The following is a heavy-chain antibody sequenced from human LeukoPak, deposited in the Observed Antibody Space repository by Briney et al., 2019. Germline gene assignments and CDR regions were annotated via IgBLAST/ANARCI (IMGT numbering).Heavy chain of an antibody. CDR1: GFTFSSYS. CDR2: ISSSSSTI. J-gene: IGHJ4*02. Sequence: GGSLRLSCAASGFTFSSYSMNWVRQAPGKGLEWVSYISSSSSTIYYADSVKGRFTISRDNAENSLYLQMNSLRAEDTAVYYCARSVVVTAKVTGCFDYWGQGTLVTVSS. D-gene: IGHD2-21*02. V-gene: IGHV3-48*04. CDR3: ARSVVVTAKVTGCFDY.